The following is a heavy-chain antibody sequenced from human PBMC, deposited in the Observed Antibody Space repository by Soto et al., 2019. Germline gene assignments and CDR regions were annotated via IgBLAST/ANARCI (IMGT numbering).Heavy chain of an antibody. CDR2: ISIDGSDE. J-gene: IGHJ6*02. CDR3: AKSYYYDSSGSYSPRGYWYKYGMDV. D-gene: IGHD3-22*01. CDR1: GLTFSGYG. V-gene: IGHV3-30*18. Sequence: QVRLVESGGGVVQPGRSLRLSCAASGLTFSGYGMRWVRQAPGKGLEWVAVISIDGSDEYYADSVKGRFTISRDNSKSTLHLQMNSLRADDTAVYYCAKSYYYDSSGSYSPRGYWYKYGMDVWGQGTTVIVSS.